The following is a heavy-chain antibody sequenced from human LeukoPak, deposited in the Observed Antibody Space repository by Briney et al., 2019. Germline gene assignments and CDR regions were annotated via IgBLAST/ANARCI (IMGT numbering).Heavy chain of an antibody. CDR1: GGSINNYY. V-gene: IGHV4-4*07. J-gene: IGHJ3*02. CDR3: ARGRYCSADTCSGGDAFDI. Sequence: PSETLSLTCTVSGGSINNYYWSWIRQPAGKGLEWIGRIYTRGSTNYNPSLKSRVTISVDTSKNQFSLKLSSVTAADTAVYYCARGRYCSADTCSGGDAFDIWGQGTMVSVSS. D-gene: IGHD2-15*01. CDR2: IYTRGST.